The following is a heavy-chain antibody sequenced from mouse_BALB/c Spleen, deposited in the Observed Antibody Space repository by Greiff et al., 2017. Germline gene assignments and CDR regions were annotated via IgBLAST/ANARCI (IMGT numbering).Heavy chain of an antibody. Sequence: EGQRQKSGPERGKTGAVGKRKGKATGDKVTDDNMEWVKQSQGKSLEWIGDINPNNGGTIYNQKFKGKATLTVDKSSSTAYMELRSLTSEDTAVYYCSRRVYASAWFAYWGPGTLFTVSA. J-gene: IGHJ3*01. V-gene: IGHV1-18*01. CDR1: GDKVTDDN. CDR2: INPNNGGT. D-gene: IGHD6-2*01. CDR3: SRRVYASAWFAY.